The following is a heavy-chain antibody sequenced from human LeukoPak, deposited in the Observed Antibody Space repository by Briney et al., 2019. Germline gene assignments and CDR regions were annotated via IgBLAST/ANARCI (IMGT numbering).Heavy chain of an antibody. J-gene: IGHJ4*02. Sequence: SETLSLTCTVSGYSISSGYYWSWIRQPPGKGLECIGYIYYSGSTYYNPSLKSRLTISVDTSKNQFSLSLSSVTAADTAVYYCARVHCSGGSCRFDYWGQGTLVTVSS. D-gene: IGHD2-15*01. V-gene: IGHV4-30-4*08. CDR2: IYYSGST. CDR1: GYSISSGYY. CDR3: ARVHCSGGSCRFDY.